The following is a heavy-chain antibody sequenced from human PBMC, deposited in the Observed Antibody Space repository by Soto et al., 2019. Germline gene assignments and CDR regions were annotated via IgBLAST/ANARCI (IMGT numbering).Heavy chain of an antibody. CDR2: IYYTGST. V-gene: IGHV4-59*01. J-gene: IGHJ4*02. CDR3: AKVVSGGYLDY. Sequence: KPSETLSLTCTVSGVSINNYYWTWIRQPPGKRLEWIGAIYYTGSTTYNPSLRSRVTFSVDTSKNQFSLSLTSVTAADTAVYFCAKVVSGGYLDYWGQGTLVTVSS. CDR1: GVSINNYY.